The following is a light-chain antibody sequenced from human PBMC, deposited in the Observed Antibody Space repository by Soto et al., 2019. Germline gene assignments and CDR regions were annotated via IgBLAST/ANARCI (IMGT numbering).Light chain of an antibody. CDR2: GAS. Sequence: EKVMTQSPATLSMSPGERATLCCRASQSVSNFLAWYQQKPGQAPRLLIYGASTRATGIPARFSGSGSGTEFTLTISSLQSEDFAVYYCQQYSNWPSWTFGQGTKVEVK. J-gene: IGKJ1*01. CDR1: QSVSNF. CDR3: QQYSNWPSWT. V-gene: IGKV3-15*01.